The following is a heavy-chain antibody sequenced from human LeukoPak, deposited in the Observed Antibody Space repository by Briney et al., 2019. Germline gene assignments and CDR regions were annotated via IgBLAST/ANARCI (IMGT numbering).Heavy chain of an antibody. CDR2: IYYSGST. CDR3: ARDAAYGDYPFDY. D-gene: IGHD4-17*01. CDR1: GGSVSSGSYY. J-gene: IGHJ4*02. Sequence: SETLSLTCTVSGGSVSSGSYYWSWIRQPPGKGLEGIGYIYYSGSTNYNPSLKSRVTISVDTSKHQFSLKLSSVTDADTAVYYCARDAAYGDYPFDYWGQGTLVTVSS. V-gene: IGHV4-61*01.